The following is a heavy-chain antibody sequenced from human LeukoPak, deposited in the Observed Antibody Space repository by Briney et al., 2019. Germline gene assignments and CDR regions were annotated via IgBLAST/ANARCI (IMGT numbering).Heavy chain of an antibody. CDR1: GFTVSSNY. CDR3: ARDRSPNNYDAFDI. J-gene: IGHJ3*02. D-gene: IGHD1-1*01. Sequence: PGGSLRLSCAASGFTVSSNYMSWVRQAPGKGLEWVSVIYSGGSTYYADSVKGRFTISRDNSKNTLYLQMNSLRAEDTAVYYCARDRSPNNYDAFDIWGQGTMVTVSS. CDR2: IYSGGST. V-gene: IGHV3-53*01.